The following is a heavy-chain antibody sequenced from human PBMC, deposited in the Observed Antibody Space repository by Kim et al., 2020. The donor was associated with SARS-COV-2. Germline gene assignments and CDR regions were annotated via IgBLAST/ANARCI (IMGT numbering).Heavy chain of an antibody. CDR3: ARVITVTPYYYYYYMDV. J-gene: IGHJ6*03. V-gene: IGHV4-59*01. Sequence: KSRGTISVDTSKNQFSLKLSSVTAADTAVYYCARVITVTPYYYYYYMDVWGKGTTVTVSS. D-gene: IGHD4-17*01.